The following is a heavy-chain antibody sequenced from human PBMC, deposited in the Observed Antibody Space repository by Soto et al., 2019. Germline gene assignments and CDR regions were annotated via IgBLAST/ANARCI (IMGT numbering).Heavy chain of an antibody. CDR2: IYHSGST. Sequence: SETLSLTCAVSGGSISSGGYSWSWIRQPPGKGLEWIGYIYHSGSTYYNPSLKSRVTISVDRSKNQFSLKLSSVTAADTAVYYCARVVVVVAAIDYWGQGTLVTVSS. D-gene: IGHD2-15*01. CDR3: ARVVVVVAAIDY. V-gene: IGHV4-30-2*01. J-gene: IGHJ4*02. CDR1: GGSISSGGYS.